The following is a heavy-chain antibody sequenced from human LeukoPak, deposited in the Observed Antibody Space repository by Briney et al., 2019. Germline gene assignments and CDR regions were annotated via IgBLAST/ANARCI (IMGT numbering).Heavy chain of an antibody. Sequence: PGGSLRLSCAASGFTFSSYWMHWVRQAPGKGLEWVAVIWYGGSDKYYADSVKGRFTISRDNSKNTLYLQMNSLRAEDTAVYYCATAPSGSGTFLDYWGQGTLVTVSS. CDR2: IWYGGSDK. CDR3: ATAPSGSGTFLDY. CDR1: GFTFSSYW. J-gene: IGHJ4*02. D-gene: IGHD3-10*01. V-gene: IGHV3-33*08.